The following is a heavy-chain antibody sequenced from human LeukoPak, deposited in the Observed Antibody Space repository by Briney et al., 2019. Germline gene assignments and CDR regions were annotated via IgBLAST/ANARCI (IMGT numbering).Heavy chain of an antibody. CDR3: AKADCSSTSCYVLWFDP. J-gene: IGHJ5*02. Sequence: GGSLRLSCAASGFTFSSYGMHWVRQAPGKGLEWVAVISYDGINKYYADSVKGRFTISRDNSKNTLYLQMNSLRAEDTAVYYCAKADCSSTSCYVLWFDPWGQGTLVTVSS. CDR1: GFTFSSYG. V-gene: IGHV3-30*18. D-gene: IGHD2-2*01. CDR2: ISYDGINK.